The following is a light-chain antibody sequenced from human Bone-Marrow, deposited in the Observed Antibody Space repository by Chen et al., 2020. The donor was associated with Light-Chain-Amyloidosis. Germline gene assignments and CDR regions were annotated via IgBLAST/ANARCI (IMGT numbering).Light chain of an antibody. CDR3: SSYTSTTTDVI. CDR1: SRDICTFNY. V-gene: IGLV2-14*01. J-gene: IGLJ2*01. CDR2: EVS. Sequence: QSALTQPASVSGAPGPSITISCTGTSRDICTFNYVSWYQQHPGKAPQLIIFEVSNRPSGVSDRFSGSKSGNTASLTISGLQPGDEADFYCSSYTSTTTDVIFGGGTKLTVL.